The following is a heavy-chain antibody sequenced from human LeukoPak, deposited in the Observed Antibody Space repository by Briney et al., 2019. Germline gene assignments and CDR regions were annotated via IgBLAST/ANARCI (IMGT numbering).Heavy chain of an antibody. V-gene: IGHV3-33*01. D-gene: IGHD1-14*01. CDR1: GFTLNSYG. Sequence: GGSLRLSCAASGFTLNSYGIHWVRQAPGKGLEWVAVIWYDGSNKYYVDSVKGQFTISRDNSKNTLYLQMNSLRAEDTAVYYCARDSDRRGMDRWGQGTLVTVSS. J-gene: IGHJ4*02. CDR2: IWYDGSNK. CDR3: ARDSDRRGMDR.